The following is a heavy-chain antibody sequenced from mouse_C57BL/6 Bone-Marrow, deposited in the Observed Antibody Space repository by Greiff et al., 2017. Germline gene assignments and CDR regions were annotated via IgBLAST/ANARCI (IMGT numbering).Heavy chain of an antibody. CDR3: ASPNYDGSSYYAMDY. Sequence: EVMLVESGGGLVQPGGSLKLSCAASGFTFSDYYMYWVRQTPEKRLEWVAYISNGGGSTYYPDTVKGRFTISRDNAKNTLYLQMSRLKSEDTAMYYCASPNYDGSSYYAMDYWGQGASVTVSS. D-gene: IGHD1-1*01. CDR2: ISNGGGST. J-gene: IGHJ4*01. CDR1: GFTFSDYY. V-gene: IGHV5-12*01.